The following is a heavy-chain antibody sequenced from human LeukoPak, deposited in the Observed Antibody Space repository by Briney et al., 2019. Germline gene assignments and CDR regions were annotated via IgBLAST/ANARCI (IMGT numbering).Heavy chain of an antibody. V-gene: IGHV4-59*12. J-gene: IGHJ4*02. CDR3: TRSGRITRLDY. CDR2: IYDSGKT. Sequence: SETLSLTCTVSDGSINTYYWNWIRQPPGKGLEWIGYIYDSGKTNSNPSLKSRITMSVDTSKNQFSLKLSSVTAADTAVYFCTRSGRITRLDYWGQGTLVTVSS. D-gene: IGHD3-10*01. CDR1: DGSINTYY.